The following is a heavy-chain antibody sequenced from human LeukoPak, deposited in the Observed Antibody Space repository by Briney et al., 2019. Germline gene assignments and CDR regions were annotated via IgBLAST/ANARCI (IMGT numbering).Heavy chain of an antibody. CDR2: IIPIFGTA. Sequence: GASVKVSCKASGGTFSSYAISWVRQAPGQGLEWMGRIIPIFGTANYAQKFQGRVTITTDESTSTAYMELSSLRSEDTAVYYCARVRRFLGWRAFDPWGQGTLVTVSS. J-gene: IGHJ5*02. V-gene: IGHV1-69*05. CDR3: ARVRRFLGWRAFDP. D-gene: IGHD3-3*01. CDR1: GGTFSSYA.